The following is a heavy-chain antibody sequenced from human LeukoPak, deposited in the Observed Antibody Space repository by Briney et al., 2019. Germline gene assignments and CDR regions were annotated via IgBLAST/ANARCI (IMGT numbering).Heavy chain of an antibody. J-gene: IGHJ3*02. Sequence: GASVKVSCKASGYAFTTYYMHWVRQAPGQGLEWMGIINPSGGSTTYVQKFQGRVTMTRDTSTSTVYMELSSLRSEDTAVYYCARIKLGVNAFDIWGQGTVVTVSS. CDR2: INPSGGST. V-gene: IGHV1-46*03. CDR1: GYAFTTYY. D-gene: IGHD7-27*01. CDR3: ARIKLGVNAFDI.